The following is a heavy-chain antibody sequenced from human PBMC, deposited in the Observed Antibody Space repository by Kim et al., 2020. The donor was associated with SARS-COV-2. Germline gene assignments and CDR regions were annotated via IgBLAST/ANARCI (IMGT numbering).Heavy chain of an antibody. CDR3: AASTLGRNWNYGGFDY. Sequence: VQERVTVTRDMSTSTAYMELSSLRSEDTAVYYCAASTLGRNWNYGGFDYWGQGTLVTVSS. V-gene: IGHV1-58*01. J-gene: IGHJ4*02. D-gene: IGHD1-7*01.